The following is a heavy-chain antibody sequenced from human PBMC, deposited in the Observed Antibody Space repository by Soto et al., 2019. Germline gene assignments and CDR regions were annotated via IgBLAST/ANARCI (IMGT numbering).Heavy chain of an antibody. CDR2: INHSGST. V-gene: IGHV4-34*01. Sequence: SETLSLTCAVYGGSFSGYYWSWIRQPPGKGLEWIGEINHSGSTNYNPSLKSRVTISVDTSKNQFSLKLSSVTAADTAVYYCARKPVTKGLYYYGMDVWGQGTTVTVSS. CDR3: ARKPVTKGLYYYGMDV. CDR1: GGSFSGYY. D-gene: IGHD4-17*01. J-gene: IGHJ6*02.